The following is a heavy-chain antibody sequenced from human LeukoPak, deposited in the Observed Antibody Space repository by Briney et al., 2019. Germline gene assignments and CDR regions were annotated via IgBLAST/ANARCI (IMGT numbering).Heavy chain of an antibody. Sequence: GGSLRLSCAASGFTFSSYALSWVRHAPGKGLEGVSTISGSGYSTYYADSVKGRFTISRDSSKNALSLQMHSLRAEDTAVYYCAKDGGEAKYCSSTSCLFYFDYWGQGTLVTVSS. D-gene: IGHD2-2*01. CDR3: AKDGGEAKYCSSTSCLFYFDY. J-gene: IGHJ4*02. CDR2: ISGSGYST. V-gene: IGHV3-23*01. CDR1: GFTFSSYA.